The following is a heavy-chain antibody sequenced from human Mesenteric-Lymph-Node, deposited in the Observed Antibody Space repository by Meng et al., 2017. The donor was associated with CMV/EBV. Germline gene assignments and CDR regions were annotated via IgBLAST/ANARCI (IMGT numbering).Heavy chain of an antibody. V-gene: IGHV1-8*01. D-gene: IGHD6-13*01. CDR2: MNPNSGNT. CDR3: ARNPIKAAAGYYYYGMDV. J-gene: IGHJ6*02. Sequence: ASLKVSCKASGYTFTSYDINWVRQATGQGLEWMGWMNPNSGNTGYAQKFQGRVTMTRNTSISTAYMELSSLRSEDTAVYYCARNPIKAAAGYYYYGMDVWGQGTTVTVSS. CDR1: GYTFTSYD.